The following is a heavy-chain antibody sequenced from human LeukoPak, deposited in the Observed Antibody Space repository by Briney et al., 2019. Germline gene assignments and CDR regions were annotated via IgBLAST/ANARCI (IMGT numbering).Heavy chain of an antibody. V-gene: IGHV3-30*02. CDR3: AKDRSTIFGVVPYYFDY. J-gene: IGHJ4*02. D-gene: IGHD3-3*01. Sequence: GGSLRLSCAASGFTFSSYGMHWVRQAPGKGLELVAFIRYDGSNKYYADSVKGRFTISRDNSKNTLYLQMNSLRAEDTAVYYCAKDRSTIFGVVPYYFDYWGQGTLVTVSS. CDR2: IRYDGSNK. CDR1: GFTFSSYG.